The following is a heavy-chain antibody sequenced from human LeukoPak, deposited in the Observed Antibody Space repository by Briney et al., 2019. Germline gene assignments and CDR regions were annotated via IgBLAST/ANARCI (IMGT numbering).Heavy chain of an antibody. J-gene: IGHJ6*02. CDR2: INGDGTTT. V-gene: IGHV3-74*01. CDR1: GFTLSNCW. Sequence: GGSLRLFCAASGFTLSNCWMYWVRQAPGRGLVWVSRINGDGTTTTYADSVKGRFTISRDNAKNTLYLQMNSLRVDDTSVYYCARRGYSGVWGMDVWGQGTTVTVSS. D-gene: IGHD5-12*01. CDR3: ARRGYSGVWGMDV.